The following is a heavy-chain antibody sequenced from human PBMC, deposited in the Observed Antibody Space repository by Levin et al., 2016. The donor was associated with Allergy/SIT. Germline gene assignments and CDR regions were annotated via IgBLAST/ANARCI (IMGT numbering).Heavy chain of an antibody. D-gene: IGHD5-24*01. CDR2: IIPIFGTA. J-gene: IGHJ6*03. Sequence: WVRQAPGQGLEWMGGIIPIFGTANYAQKFQGRVTITADESTSTAYMELSSLRSEDTAVYYCARDRDRYYYYMDVWGKGTTVTVSS. CDR3: ARDRDRYYYYMDV. V-gene: IGHV1-69*01.